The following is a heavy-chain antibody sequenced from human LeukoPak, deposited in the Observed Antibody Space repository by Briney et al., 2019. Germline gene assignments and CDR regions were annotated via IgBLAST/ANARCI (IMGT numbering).Heavy chain of an antibody. CDR1: GFTFSSYS. D-gene: IGHD5-24*01. V-gene: IGHV3-21*01. J-gene: IGHJ4*02. Sequence: PGGSLRLSCAASGFTFSSYSMSWVRQAPGKGLEWVSSITSSSSYIYYADSVKGRFTISRDNAKNSLYLQMNSLRAEDTAVYYCARDPAREMATINQIPSLFDYWGQGTLVTVSS. CDR3: ARDPAREMATINQIPSLFDY. CDR2: ITSSSSYI.